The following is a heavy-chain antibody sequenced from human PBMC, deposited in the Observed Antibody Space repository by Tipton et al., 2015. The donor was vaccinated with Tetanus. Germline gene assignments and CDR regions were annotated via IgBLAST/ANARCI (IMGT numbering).Heavy chain of an antibody. J-gene: IGHJ3*02. CDR2: IYYSGST. CDR3: ARLTPYYDSSGPPSDAFDI. D-gene: IGHD3-22*01. V-gene: IGHV4-39*01. Sequence: TLSLTCTVSGGSISSSSYYWGWIRQPPGKGLEWIGSIYYSGSTYYNPSLKSRVTISVDTSKNQFSLKLPSVTAADTAVYYCARLTPYYDSSGPPSDAFDIWGQGTMVTVSS. CDR1: GGSISSSSYY.